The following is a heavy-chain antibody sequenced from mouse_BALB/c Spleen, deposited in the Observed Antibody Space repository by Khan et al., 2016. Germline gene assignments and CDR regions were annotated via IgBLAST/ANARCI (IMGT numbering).Heavy chain of an antibody. V-gene: IGHV4-1*02. CDR2: ITPHSSTK. CDR1: GFDFRGYC. Sequence: EVQLLESGGGLVQPGGTLKLSCAASGFDFRGYCMHWVRQAPGQGLEWIGEITPHSSTKNYTPSLQDKSIISTDTAANTLNLQLSKLRSEDPALNSGESAARNCKVWGAGTTLTVSS. CDR3: ESAARNCKV. J-gene: IGHJ1*01. D-gene: IGHD6-1*01.